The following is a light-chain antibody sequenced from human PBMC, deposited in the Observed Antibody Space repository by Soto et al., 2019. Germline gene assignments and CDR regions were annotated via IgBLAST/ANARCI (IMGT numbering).Light chain of an antibody. J-gene: IGLJ1*01. Sequence: QSVLTQPASVSGSPGQSITISCSGTGSDVGAYNYVSWYQQHPAKAPKLMIYDVSNRPSGVSDRFSGSKSGNTASLTISGLQAEDEADYYSYSYISSSTYVFGSGTYVTVL. CDR3: YSYISSSTYV. V-gene: IGLV2-14*01. CDR2: DVS. CDR1: GSDVGAYNY.